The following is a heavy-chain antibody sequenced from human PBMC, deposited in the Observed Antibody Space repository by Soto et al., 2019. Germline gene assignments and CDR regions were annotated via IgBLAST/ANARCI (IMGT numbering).Heavy chain of an antibody. Sequence: SETLSLTCAVYGGSFSGYYWSWIRQPPGKGLEWIGEINHSGSTNYNPSLKSRVTISVDTSKNQFSLKLSSVTAADTAVYYCARGSGYSSGWYVYYYYGMDVWGQGTTVTV. D-gene: IGHD6-19*01. V-gene: IGHV4-34*01. CDR3: ARGSGYSSGWYVYYYYGMDV. CDR1: GGSFSGYY. J-gene: IGHJ6*02. CDR2: INHSGST.